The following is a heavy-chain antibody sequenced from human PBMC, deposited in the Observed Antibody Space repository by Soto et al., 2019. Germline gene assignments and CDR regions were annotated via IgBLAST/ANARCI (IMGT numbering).Heavy chain of an antibody. Sequence: PSETLSLTCTVSGGSVSSGSYYWSWIRQPPGKGLAWIGRIYTSGSTNYNPSLKSRVTMSVDTSRNQFSLKLSSVTAADTAVYYCARDRDYGSGSAQIGMDVWGQGTTVTVSS. V-gene: IGHV4-61*01. CDR2: IYTSGST. D-gene: IGHD3-10*01. CDR3: ARDRDYGSGSAQIGMDV. J-gene: IGHJ6*02. CDR1: GGSVSSGSYY.